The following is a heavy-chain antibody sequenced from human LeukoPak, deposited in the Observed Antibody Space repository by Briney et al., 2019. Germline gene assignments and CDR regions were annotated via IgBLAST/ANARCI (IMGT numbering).Heavy chain of an antibody. Sequence: SETLSLTCTVSGGSISSYYWSWIRQPPGKGLEWIGYIYYSGSTNYNPSLKGRVTMLLDTSKNHISLKLTSVTAADTAIYFCARASETAMVTLWGQGTLVTVSS. V-gene: IGHV4-59*08. CDR1: GGSISSYY. CDR3: ARASETAMVTL. CDR2: IYYSGST. D-gene: IGHD5-18*01. J-gene: IGHJ4*02.